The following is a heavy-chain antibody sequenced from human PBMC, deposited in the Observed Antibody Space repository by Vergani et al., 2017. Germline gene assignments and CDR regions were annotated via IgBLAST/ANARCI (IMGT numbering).Heavy chain of an antibody. J-gene: IGHJ4*02. D-gene: IGHD3-10*01. CDR3: ERGDCGSGSYYNRLFDN. CDR2: IDPGDSYT. V-gene: IGHV5-10-1*03. Sequence: EVQLVQSGAEVKNPEESLMICCKGSGYSFTSYWISWVRPMPGKGLELMGGIDPGDSYTNSSPSFQGHVTISANKAISTAYLLWSSLKASDTAMYYCERGDCGSGSYYNRLFDNWGQGTLVTVSS. CDR1: GYSFTSYW.